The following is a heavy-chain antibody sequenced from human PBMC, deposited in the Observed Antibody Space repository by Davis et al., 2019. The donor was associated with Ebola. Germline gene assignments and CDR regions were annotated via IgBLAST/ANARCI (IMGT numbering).Heavy chain of an antibody. CDR1: GFTFSTYF. V-gene: IGHV3-30-3*01. D-gene: IGHD3-22*01. CDR3: ARDYYDSSCFYYNPARIDP. CDR2: ISYDGSDQ. Sequence: GESLKISCAASGFTFSTYFMHWVRQAPGKGLEWVAIISYDGSDQYYADSVKGRFTISRDNSKHTLYLQMNSLRREDTAVYYCARDYYDSSCFYYNPARIDPWGQGTLVTVSS. J-gene: IGHJ5*02.